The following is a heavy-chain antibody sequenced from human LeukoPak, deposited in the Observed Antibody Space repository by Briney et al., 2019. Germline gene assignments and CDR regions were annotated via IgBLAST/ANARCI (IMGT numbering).Heavy chain of an antibody. V-gene: IGHV4-34*01. Sequence: SETLSLTCAVYGGSFSGYYWSWIRQPPGKGLEWMGEINHSGSTNYNPSPNSRVTISVDTSKNQFSLKLSSVTAADTAVYYCARGGRWLRLLGPVTHFDYWGQGTLVTVSS. D-gene: IGHD5-12*01. J-gene: IGHJ4*02. CDR1: GGSFSGYY. CDR2: INHSGST. CDR3: ARGGRWLRLLGPVTHFDY.